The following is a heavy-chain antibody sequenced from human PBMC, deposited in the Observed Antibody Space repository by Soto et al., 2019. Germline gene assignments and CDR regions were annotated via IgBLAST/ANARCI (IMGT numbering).Heavy chain of an antibody. J-gene: IGHJ4*02. Sequence: QVHLQESGPGLVKPSQTLSLTRTVSGDSISSSDYYWSWIRQPPGKGLEWIGYIYSSGNTYYNPSLKSRLTISVDTSKNQFSLKLNSVTAADTALYYCARGLSAATVVTCYFDYWGQGTLVTVSS. CDR3: ARGLSAATVVTCYFDY. CDR1: GDSISSSDYY. D-gene: IGHD4-17*01. CDR2: IYSSGNT. V-gene: IGHV4-31*03.